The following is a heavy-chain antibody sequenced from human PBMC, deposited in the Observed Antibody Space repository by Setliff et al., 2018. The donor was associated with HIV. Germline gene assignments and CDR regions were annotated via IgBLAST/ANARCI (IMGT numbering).Heavy chain of an antibody. J-gene: IGHJ6*02. CDR1: GYTFTSYG. V-gene: IGHV1-18*01. D-gene: IGHD3-22*01. CDR3: ARGDAIVIGSVYDMDV. CDR2: ISAYNGNT. Sequence: GASVKVSCKASGYTFTSYGISWVRQAPGQGLEWMGWISAYNGNTNYAQKLQGRVTMTTDTSTSTAYMELRSLRSDDTAVYYCARGDAIVIGSVYDMDVWGQGTPVTVSS.